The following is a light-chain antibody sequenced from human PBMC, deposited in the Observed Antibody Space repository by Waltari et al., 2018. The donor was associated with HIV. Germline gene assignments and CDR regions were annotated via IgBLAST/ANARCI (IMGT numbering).Light chain of an antibody. CDR2: KDT. Sequence: QSVLTQPPSASGAPGQRVTLSCSGSNSNIENDNVYSYQQFPGAAPKLLIYKDTQRPSGVPDRFTGSKSGTSASLAIGGLRSDDEADYYCVGWDSRLRGYVFGAGTKVTVL. V-gene: IGLV1-47*01. CDR3: VGWDSRLRGYV. J-gene: IGLJ1*01. CDR1: NSNIENDN.